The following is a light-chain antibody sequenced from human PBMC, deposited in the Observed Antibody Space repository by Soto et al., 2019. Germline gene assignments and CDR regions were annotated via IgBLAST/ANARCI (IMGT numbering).Light chain of an antibody. CDR1: QSISSW. V-gene: IGKV1-5*03. J-gene: IGKJ1*01. CDR3: QQYNSYWT. Sequence: DIQMTQSPSTLSAFVGDRVTITCRASQSISSWLAWYQQKPGKAPKLLIYKASNLESGVPLRFSGSGSGTEFTLTISSLQPDDFATYYCQQYNSYWTFGQGTKVEIK. CDR2: KAS.